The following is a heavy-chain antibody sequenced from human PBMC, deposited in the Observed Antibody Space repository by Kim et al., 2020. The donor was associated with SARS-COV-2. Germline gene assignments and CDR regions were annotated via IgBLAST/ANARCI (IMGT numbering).Heavy chain of an antibody. CDR2: ISISSSQI. V-gene: IGHV3-21*01. Sequence: GGSLRLSCAASGFTFTAYSMNWVRQTPGKGLEWISSISISSSQIYYADSVKGRFTISRDNAKDSLFLQMNSLRAEDTAVYYCAGLFMGSSPNGLDVWGQGTTVTVSS. D-gene: IGHD6-6*01. CDR1: GFTFTAYS. CDR3: AGLFMGSSPNGLDV. J-gene: IGHJ6*02.